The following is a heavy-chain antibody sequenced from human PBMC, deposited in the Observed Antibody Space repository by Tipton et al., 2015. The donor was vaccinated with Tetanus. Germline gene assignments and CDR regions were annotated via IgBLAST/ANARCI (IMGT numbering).Heavy chain of an antibody. J-gene: IGHJ4*02. CDR3: ARDSTYLFDY. CDR1: GFTFSFYW. CDR2: ISNSGGYK. V-gene: IGHV3-21*01. Sequence: SLRLSCAASGFTFSFYWMNWVRQAPGKGPEWVSSISNSGGYKYYPESVKGRFTSSRGNAKNSLYLQLNSLRAEDTAVYYCARDSTYLFDYWGQGTLVTVSS. D-gene: IGHD2-2*01.